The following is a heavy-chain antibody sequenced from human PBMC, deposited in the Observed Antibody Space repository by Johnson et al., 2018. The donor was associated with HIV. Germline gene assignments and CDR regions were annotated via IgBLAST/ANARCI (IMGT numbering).Heavy chain of an antibody. Sequence: QLVESGGGLVQPGRSLRLSCAASGFTFDDYAMHWVRQAPGKGLEWVSGISWNSGSIGYADSVKGRFTISRDNAKNSLYLQMNSLRAEDTAVYYCANLFQFTMIVVVIDAFDFWGQGTMVTVSS. CDR1: GFTFDDYA. CDR2: ISWNSGSI. J-gene: IGHJ3*01. V-gene: IGHV3-9*01. D-gene: IGHD3-22*01. CDR3: ANLFQFTMIVVVIDAFDF.